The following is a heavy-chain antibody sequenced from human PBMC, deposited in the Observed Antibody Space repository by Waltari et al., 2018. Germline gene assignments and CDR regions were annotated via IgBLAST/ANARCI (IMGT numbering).Heavy chain of an antibody. V-gene: IGHV4-59*08. CDR2: IYYSGST. J-gene: IGHJ4*02. CDR1: GGSISNYF. Sequence: QVQLQESGPGLVKPAETLSLTCTVPGGSISNYFWSWIRRPPGKGLEWIGYIYYSGSTSYTPSLKSRVTISVDTSKNQVSLNLSSVTAADTAVYYCARQRYYYDESGYYHHFDHWGPGSLVTVSS. D-gene: IGHD3-22*01. CDR3: ARQRYYYDESGYYHHFDH.